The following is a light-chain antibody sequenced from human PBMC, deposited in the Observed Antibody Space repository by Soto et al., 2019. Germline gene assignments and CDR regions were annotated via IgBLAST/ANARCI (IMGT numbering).Light chain of an antibody. J-gene: IGKJ1*01. CDR1: HGIDFY. CDR3: QHYNSYSEA. Sequence: DLQMTQSPSSLSASVGDRVTITCRASHGIDFYLNWYQQKPGKAPNLLIYDASTLQGGVPSRFSGSGSGTEFTLTISSLQPDDFATYYCQHYNSYSEAFGQGTKVDIK. CDR2: DAS. V-gene: IGKV1-5*01.